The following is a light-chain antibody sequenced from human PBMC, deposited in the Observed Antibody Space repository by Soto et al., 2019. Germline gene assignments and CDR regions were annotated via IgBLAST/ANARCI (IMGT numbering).Light chain of an antibody. Sequence: EIVMTQSPATLSVSPGERATLSCRASQSVSSYLAWYQQKPGQAPRLLIYGASTRAAGVPGRFSGSGSGTEFTLTISSLQSEDFAVYSCQQYDNWPVAFGQGTKLEIK. J-gene: IGKJ2*01. CDR3: QQYDNWPVA. CDR1: QSVSSY. V-gene: IGKV3-15*01. CDR2: GAS.